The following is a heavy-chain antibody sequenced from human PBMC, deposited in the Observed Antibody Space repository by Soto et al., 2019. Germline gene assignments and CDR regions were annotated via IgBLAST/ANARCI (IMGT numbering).Heavy chain of an antibody. D-gene: IGHD6-6*01. CDR1: GGSFSGYY. Sequence: SETLSLTCAVYGGSFSGYYWSWIRQPPGKGLGWIGEINHSGSTNYNPSLKSRVTISVDTSKNQFSLKLSSVTAADTAVYYCARVGIAARPYYYYYMDVWGKGTTVTVSS. CDR3: ARVGIAARPYYYYYMDV. CDR2: INHSGST. J-gene: IGHJ6*03. V-gene: IGHV4-34*01.